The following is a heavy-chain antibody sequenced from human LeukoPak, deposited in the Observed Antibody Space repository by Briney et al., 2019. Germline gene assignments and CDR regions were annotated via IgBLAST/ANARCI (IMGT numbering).Heavy chain of an antibody. CDR3: AMSLWFGELAAFDY. CDR1: GYTFTGYY. J-gene: IGHJ4*02. Sequence: GASVKVSCKASGYTFTGYYMHWVRQAPGQGLEWMGWINPNSGGTNYAQKFQGWVTMTRDTSISTAYMELSRLRSDDTAVYYCAMSLWFGELAAFDYWGQGTLVTVSS. D-gene: IGHD3-10*01. V-gene: IGHV1-2*04. CDR2: INPNSGGT.